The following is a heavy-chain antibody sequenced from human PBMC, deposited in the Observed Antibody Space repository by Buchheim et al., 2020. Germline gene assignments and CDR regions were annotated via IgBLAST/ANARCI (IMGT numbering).Heavy chain of an antibody. Sequence: QVQLVESGGGVVQPGRSLRLSCAASGFTFSSYGMHWVRQAPGKGLEWVAVIWYDGSNKYYADSVKGRFTISRDNSKNTLYLQMNSLRAEDTAVYYCARRRGPFGELLSTLFDYWGQGTL. CDR2: IWYDGSNK. J-gene: IGHJ4*02. V-gene: IGHV3-33*01. CDR1: GFTFSSYG. D-gene: IGHD3-10*01. CDR3: ARRRGPFGELLSTLFDY.